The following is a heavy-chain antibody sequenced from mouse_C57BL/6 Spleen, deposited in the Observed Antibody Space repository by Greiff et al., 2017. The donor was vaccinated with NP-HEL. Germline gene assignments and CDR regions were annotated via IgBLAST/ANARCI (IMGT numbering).Heavy chain of an antibody. CDR3: AREEDDYDGDYFDY. CDR1: GYTFASYW. Sequence: VQLQQPGAELVRPGSSVKLSCKASGYTFASYWMDWVKQRPGQGLEWIGNIYPSDSETHYNQKFKDKATLTVDKSSSTAYMQLSSLTSEDSAVYYCAREEDDYDGDYFDYWGQGTTLTVSS. CDR2: IYPSDSET. D-gene: IGHD2-4*01. V-gene: IGHV1-61*01. J-gene: IGHJ2*01.